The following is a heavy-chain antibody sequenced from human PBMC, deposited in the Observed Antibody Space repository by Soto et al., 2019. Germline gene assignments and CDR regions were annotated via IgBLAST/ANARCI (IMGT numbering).Heavy chain of an antibody. D-gene: IGHD3-22*01. CDR2: ITSSGDRT. CDR3: ARVFHDSGGYYYDY. CDR1: GFTFSSYV. Sequence: GGSLRLSCAASGFTFSSYVIHWVRQAPGKGLEYVAAITSSGDRTYYTDSVKGRFTISRDNSKNTMYLQMGSLRAEDMAVYYCARVFHDSGGYYYDYWGQGALVTVSS. V-gene: IGHV3-64*02. J-gene: IGHJ4*02.